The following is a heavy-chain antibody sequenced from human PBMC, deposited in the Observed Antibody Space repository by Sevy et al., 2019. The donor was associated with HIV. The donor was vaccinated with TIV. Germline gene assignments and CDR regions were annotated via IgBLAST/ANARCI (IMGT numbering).Heavy chain of an antibody. Sequence: ASVKVSCKASGYTFTSYGISWVRQAPGQGLEWMGWISAYNGNTNYAQKLQGRVTMTTDTSTSTAYMGLRGLRSDDTAVYYCAREGYYDSSGYWARDDAFDIWGQGTMVTVSS. J-gene: IGHJ3*02. CDR2: ISAYNGNT. V-gene: IGHV1-18*04. CDR1: GYTFTSYG. CDR3: AREGYYDSSGYWARDDAFDI. D-gene: IGHD3-22*01.